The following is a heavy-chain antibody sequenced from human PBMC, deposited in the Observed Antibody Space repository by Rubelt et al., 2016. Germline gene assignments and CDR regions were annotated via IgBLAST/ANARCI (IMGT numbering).Heavy chain of an antibody. V-gene: IGHV1-18*01. CDR3: ARDGAFPLGSGFEKRSDY. CDR1: GYTFNSYG. J-gene: IGHJ4*02. Sequence: QVQLVQSGAEVKKPGASVKVSCKASGYTFNSYGISWVRQAPGQGLEWMGWISVYNGNTNCAQKLQGRVTMTSDTSTSTADMELRSLRSDDTAVYYCARDGAFPLGSGFEKRSDYWGQGTLVTVSS. D-gene: IGHD3-10*01. CDR2: ISVYNGNT.